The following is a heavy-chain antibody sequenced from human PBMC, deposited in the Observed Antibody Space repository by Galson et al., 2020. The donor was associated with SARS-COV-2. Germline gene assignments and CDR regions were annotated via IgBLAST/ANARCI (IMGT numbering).Heavy chain of an antibody. J-gene: IGHJ3*02. CDR3: ARDAGGTTGIYDAFDI. D-gene: IGHD1-1*01. CDR2: ISSSSSTI. CDR1: GFTFSSYS. Sequence: GESLKISCAASGFTFSSYSMNWVRQAPGKGLEWVSYISSSSSTIYYADSVKGRFTISRDNAKNSLYLQMNSLRDEDTAVYYCARDAGGTTGIYDAFDIWGQGTMVTVSS. V-gene: IGHV3-48*02.